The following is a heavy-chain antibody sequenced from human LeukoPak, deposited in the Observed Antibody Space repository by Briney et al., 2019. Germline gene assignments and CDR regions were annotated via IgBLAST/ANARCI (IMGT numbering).Heavy chain of an antibody. Sequence: AVKVSCKASGGTFSSYAISWVRQAPGQGLEWMGRIIPIFGTANYAQKFQGRVTITTDESTSTAYMELSSLRSEDTAVYYCARASSYSSGSDAFDIWGQGTMVTVSS. CDR2: IIPIFGTA. D-gene: IGHD6-19*01. CDR1: GGTFSSYA. V-gene: IGHV1-69*05. CDR3: ARASSYSSGSDAFDI. J-gene: IGHJ3*02.